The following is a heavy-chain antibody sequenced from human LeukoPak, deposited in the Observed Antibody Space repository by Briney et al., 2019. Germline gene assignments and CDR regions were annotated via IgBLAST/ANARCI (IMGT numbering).Heavy chain of an antibody. CDR1: GGSISSYY. Sequence: SETLSLTCTVSGGSISSYYWSWIRQPPGKGLEWIGYIYYSGSTNYNPSLKSRVTISVDTSKNQFSLKLSSVTAANTAVYYCARVSAAGPYSYWFDPWGQGTLVTVSS. CDR2: IYYSGST. D-gene: IGHD6-13*01. V-gene: IGHV4-59*01. CDR3: ARVSAAGPYSYWFDP. J-gene: IGHJ5*02.